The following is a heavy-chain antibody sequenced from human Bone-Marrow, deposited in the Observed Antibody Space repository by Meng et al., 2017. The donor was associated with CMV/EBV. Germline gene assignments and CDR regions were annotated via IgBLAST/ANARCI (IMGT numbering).Heavy chain of an antibody. D-gene: IGHD5-18*01. CDR2: MNPNSGNT. Sequence: ASVKVSCKASGYTFTSYDINWVRQATGQGLEWMGWMNPNSGNTGYAQKFQGRVTITRNTSISTAYMELSSLRSEDTAVYYCARGRYSYGYGAFDIWGQGTMVTVSS. CDR1: GYTFTSYD. CDR3: ARGRYSYGYGAFDI. V-gene: IGHV1-8*03. J-gene: IGHJ3*02.